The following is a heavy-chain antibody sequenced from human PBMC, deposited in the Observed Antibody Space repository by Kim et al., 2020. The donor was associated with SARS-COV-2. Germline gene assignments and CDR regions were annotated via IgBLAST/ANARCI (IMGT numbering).Heavy chain of an antibody. D-gene: IGHD3-10*01. CDR3: AKDRGVYYYGSGSSFDY. CDR1: GFTFDDYA. J-gene: IGHJ4*02. Sequence: GGSLRLSCAASGFTFDDYAMHWVRQAPRKGLEWVSGISWNSGSIGYADSVKGRFTISRDNAKNSLYLQMNSLRAEDTALYYCAKDRGVYYYGSGSSFDYWGQGTLVTVSS. CDR2: ISWNSGSI. V-gene: IGHV3-9*01.